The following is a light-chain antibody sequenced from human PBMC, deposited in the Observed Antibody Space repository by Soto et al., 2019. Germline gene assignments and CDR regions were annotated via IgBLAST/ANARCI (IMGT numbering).Light chain of an antibody. V-gene: IGLV2-23*02. CDR3: CSYAGSSIVV. Sequence: QSVLTQSASVSGSPGQSITISCTGTSSDVGSYNLVSWYQQHPGKAPKLMIYEVSKRPSGVSNRFSGSKSGNTASLTISGLQAEDEADYYCCSYAGSSIVVFGGGTKLTVL. CDR1: SSDVGSYNL. CDR2: EVS. J-gene: IGLJ2*01.